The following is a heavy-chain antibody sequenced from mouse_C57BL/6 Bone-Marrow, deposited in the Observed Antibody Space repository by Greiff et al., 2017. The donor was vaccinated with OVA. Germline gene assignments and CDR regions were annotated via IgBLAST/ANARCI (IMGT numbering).Heavy chain of an antibody. Sequence: EVKLEESGGGLVQPGGSLKLSCAASGFTFSDYYMYWVRQTPEKRLEWVAYISNGGGSTYYPDTVKGRFIISRDNAKRTLYLQMSRLKSEDTDMYNCARHGYCVRFLDYWGQGTTLTVSS. CDR1: GFTFSDYY. CDR3: ARHGYCVRFLDY. J-gene: IGHJ2*01. CDR2: ISNGGGST. D-gene: IGHD1-1*01. V-gene: IGHV5-12*01.